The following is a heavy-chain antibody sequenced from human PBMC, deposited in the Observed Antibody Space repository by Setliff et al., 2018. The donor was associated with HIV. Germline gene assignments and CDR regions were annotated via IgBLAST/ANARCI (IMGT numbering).Heavy chain of an antibody. D-gene: IGHD3-10*01. V-gene: IGHV3-23*01. CDR1: GFTFTSFA. J-gene: IGHJ3*02. CDR2: ISSSGVST. Sequence: AGSLRLTCAASGFTFTSFAMRWVRQATGKGLEWVSSISSSGVSTYYVDSVKGRFTISRDNSKTTLYLQMNSLTAADTAVYYSAKSKAARMVRGDSFDIWGKGTMVTVSS. CDR3: AKSKAARMVRGDSFDI.